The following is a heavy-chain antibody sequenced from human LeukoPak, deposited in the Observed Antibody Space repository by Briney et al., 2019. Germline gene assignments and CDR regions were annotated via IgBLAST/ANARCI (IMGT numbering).Heavy chain of an antibody. J-gene: IGHJ4*02. CDR2: IYYSGTT. CDR3: ARTAGWSYGFDY. V-gene: IGHV4-31*03. D-gene: IGHD3-16*01. CDR1: GGSISSGGYY. Sequence: SETLSLTCTVSGGSISSGGYYWTWIRQYPGKGLEWIGYIYYSGTTYYNPSLQSRVTISGDMSKNQFSLKLSSVTAADTAVYYCARTAGWSYGFDYWGQGTLVIVSS.